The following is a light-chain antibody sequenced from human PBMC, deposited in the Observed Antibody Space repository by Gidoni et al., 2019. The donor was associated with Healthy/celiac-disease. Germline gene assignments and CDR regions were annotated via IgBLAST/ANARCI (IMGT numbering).Light chain of an antibody. Sequence: QSVLTQPPSVSGAPGQRVTIACTGSSSNIGAGYDVHWYQKLPGTAPKLPIYGTSNRPSVVPARFSRSQSATSAYLAITGLQAEDEADYYCQSYDSSLSGVVFGGGTKLTVL. J-gene: IGLJ2*01. CDR1: SSNIGAGYD. CDR3: QSYDSSLSGVV. V-gene: IGLV1-40*01. CDR2: GTS.